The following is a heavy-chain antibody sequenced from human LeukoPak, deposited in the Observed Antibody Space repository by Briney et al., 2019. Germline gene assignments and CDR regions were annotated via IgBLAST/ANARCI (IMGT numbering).Heavy chain of an antibody. CDR2: IYHSGST. Sequence: SETLSLTCAVSGGSISSSNWWSWVRQPPGKGLEWIGEIYHSGSTYYNPSLKSRVTMSVDTSKNQFSLKLSSVTAADTAVYFCARAAYCGGDCYYYFDYWGQGTLVTVSS. CDR1: GGSISSSNW. D-gene: IGHD2-21*02. V-gene: IGHV4-4*02. J-gene: IGHJ4*02. CDR3: ARAAYCGGDCYYYFDY.